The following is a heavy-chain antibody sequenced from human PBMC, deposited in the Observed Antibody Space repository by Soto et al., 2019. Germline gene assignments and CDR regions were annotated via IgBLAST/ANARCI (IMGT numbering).Heavy chain of an antibody. CDR3: ARTKYYYDSSGPNDDFDI. J-gene: IGHJ3*02. CDR2: IDWDDDK. V-gene: IGHV2-70*01. CDR1: GFSLSTSGMC. Sequence: PTLVHPTQTLTLTCTFSGFSLSTSGMCVSWIRQPPGKALEWLALIDWDDDKYYSTSLKTRLTISKDTSKNQVVLTMTNMDPVDTATYNCARTKYYYDSSGPNDDFDIWGQGTMVTVSS. D-gene: IGHD3-22*01.